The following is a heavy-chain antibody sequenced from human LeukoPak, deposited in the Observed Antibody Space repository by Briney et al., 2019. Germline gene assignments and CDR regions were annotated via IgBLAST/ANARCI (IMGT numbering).Heavy chain of an antibody. V-gene: IGHV4-31*03. J-gene: IGHJ4*02. CDR3: AGATWGSGYFDD. CDR1: GGSISSGGYF. D-gene: IGHD7-27*01. CDR2: IYNGGST. Sequence: PSETLSLTCTVSGGSISSGGYFWSWIRQHPGQGLEWIGNIYNGGSTSYNPSLKSRVAISVGTSKNELTLKLSSVTAADTAVYYCAGATWGSGYFDDWGQGTLVTVSS.